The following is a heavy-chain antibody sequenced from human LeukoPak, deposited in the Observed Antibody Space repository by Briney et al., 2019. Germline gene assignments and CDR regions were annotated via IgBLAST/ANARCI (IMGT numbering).Heavy chain of an antibody. V-gene: IGHV1-69*06. CDR1: VGTFSRYV. CDR2: IIPIFGTA. CDR3: ARDAAGYCSGGSCYENTY. D-gene: IGHD2-15*01. Sequence: SVKVSCKASVGTFSRYVINWVRQAPGQGLEWMGGIIPIFGTANYAQKFQDRVTITADKSTSTAYKELSSLRSEDTAVYYCARDAAGYCSGGSCYENTYGSEATLVTVSS. J-gene: IGHJ4*02.